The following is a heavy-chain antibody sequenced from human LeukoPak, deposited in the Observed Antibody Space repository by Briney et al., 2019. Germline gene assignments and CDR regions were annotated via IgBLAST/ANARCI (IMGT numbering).Heavy chain of an antibody. V-gene: IGHV3-21*01. J-gene: IGHJ4*02. CDR1: GFTFSSYS. Sequence: PGGSLRLSCAASGFTFSSYSMNWVRQAPGKGLEWVSSISSSSSYIYYADSVKGRFTISRDNAKNSLYLQMNSLRAEDTAVYYCAREALRYFDWLPPEYYFDYWAREPWSPSPQ. CDR2: ISSSSSYI. CDR3: AREALRYFDWLPPEYYFDY. D-gene: IGHD3-9*01.